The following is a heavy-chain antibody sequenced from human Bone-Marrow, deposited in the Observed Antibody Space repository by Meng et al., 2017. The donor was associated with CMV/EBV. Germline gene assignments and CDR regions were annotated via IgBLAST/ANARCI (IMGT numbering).Heavy chain of an antibody. D-gene: IGHD3-10*01. CDR1: GFTFSSYG. J-gene: IGHJ1*01. CDR2: IRYDGSNK. Sequence: GESLKISCAASGFTFSSYGMHWVRQAPGKGLEWVAFIRYDGSNKYYTDSVKGRFTVSRDNSKNSLYLQMNSLRAEDTAVYYCATIGEPGATEYYQHWGQGTLVTVSS. CDR3: ATIGEPGATEYYQH. V-gene: IGHV3-30*02.